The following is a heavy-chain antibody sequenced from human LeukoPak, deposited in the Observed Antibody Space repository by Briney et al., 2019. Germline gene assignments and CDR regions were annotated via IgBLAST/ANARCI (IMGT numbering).Heavy chain of an antibody. Sequence: ASVKVSCKASGYIFSSYGISWVRQAPGQGLEWMGWISVYNGNTNYAQKLQGRVTMTTDTSTSTAYMELRSLRSDDTAVYYCARLSGYDEYPDYWGQGTLVIVSS. D-gene: IGHD6-13*01. CDR3: ARLSGYDEYPDY. CDR1: GYIFSSYG. J-gene: IGHJ4*02. V-gene: IGHV1-18*01. CDR2: ISVYNGNT.